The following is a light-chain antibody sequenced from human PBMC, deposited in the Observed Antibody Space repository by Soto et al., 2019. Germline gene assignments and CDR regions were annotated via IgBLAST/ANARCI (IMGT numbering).Light chain of an antibody. CDR3: SARTKWLLLT. V-gene: IGKV3-11*01. J-gene: IGKJ4*01. Sequence: IVLTHSPVTLSLSPRERATLSCMAGQSVSSYLALYQQKPGQAPRLLIYDASNRATGIPARFSGSGSGTDFTLTISSLVHADYAIQYRSARTKWLLLTFAGGTKLDIK. CDR2: DAS. CDR1: QSVSSY.